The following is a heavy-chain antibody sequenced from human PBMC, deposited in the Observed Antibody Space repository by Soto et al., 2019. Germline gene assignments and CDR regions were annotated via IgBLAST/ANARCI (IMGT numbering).Heavy chain of an antibody. CDR2: IYYSGST. V-gene: IGHV4-59*01. CDR1: GGSISSYY. Sequence: SETLSLTCTVSGGSISSYYWSWIRQPPGKGLEWIGYIYYSGSTNYNPSLKSRVTISVDTSKNQFSLKLSSVTAADTAVYYCARVGGGATTFGFFDYWGQGTLATVSS. J-gene: IGHJ4*02. CDR3: ARVGGGATTFGFFDY. D-gene: IGHD1-26*01.